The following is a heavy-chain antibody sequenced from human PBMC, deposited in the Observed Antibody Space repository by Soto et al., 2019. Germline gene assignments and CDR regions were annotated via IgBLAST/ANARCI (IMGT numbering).Heavy chain of an antibody. J-gene: IGHJ6*02. V-gene: IGHV5-10-1*01. CDR2: IDPSDSYT. CDR3: ARDGEYSSSSEYYYYYGMDV. Sequence: PGEPLKISCKASGNSFNRYWISWVRQMPLKCLQCMGRIDPSDSYTNYSPSFQGHVTISADKSISTAYLQWSSLKASDTAMYYWARDGEYSSSSEYYYYYGMDVWGQGTTVTVSS. D-gene: IGHD6-6*01. CDR1: GNSFNRYW.